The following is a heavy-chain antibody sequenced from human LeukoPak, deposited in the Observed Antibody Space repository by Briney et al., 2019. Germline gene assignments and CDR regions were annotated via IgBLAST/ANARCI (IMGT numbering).Heavy chain of an antibody. CDR1: GGSFSGYY. V-gene: IGHV4-34*12. CDR3: AREPLTGGPRSGGRYNWFDP. J-gene: IGHJ5*02. CDR2: IIHSGST. Sequence: SETLSLTCAVYGGSFSGYYWSWIRQPPGQGLEWIGEIIHSGSTNYNPCLKSRVTISVDTSKNQFSLKLSSVTAADTAVYYCAREPLTGGPRSGGRYNWFDPWGQGTLVTVSS. D-gene: IGHD7-27*01.